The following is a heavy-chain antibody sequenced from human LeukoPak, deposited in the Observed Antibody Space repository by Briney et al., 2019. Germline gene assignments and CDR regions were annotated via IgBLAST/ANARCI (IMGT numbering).Heavy chain of an antibody. D-gene: IGHD6-19*01. CDR3: ARFSGWYYDY. J-gene: IGHJ4*02. CDR2: INHSGST. Sequence: SETLSLTCAVYGGSFSGYYWSWIRQPPGKGLEWLGEINHSGSTNYNPSLKSRVTIPVDTSKNQFSLNLSSVTAADTAVYYCARFSGWYYDYWGRGTLVTVSS. CDR1: GGSFSGYY. V-gene: IGHV4-34*01.